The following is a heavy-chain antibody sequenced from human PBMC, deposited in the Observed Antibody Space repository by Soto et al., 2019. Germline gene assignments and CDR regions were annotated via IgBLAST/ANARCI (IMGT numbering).Heavy chain of an antibody. D-gene: IGHD6-13*01. J-gene: IGHJ5*02. Sequence: GGSLRLSCAASGFTVSSNYMSWVRQAPGKGLEWVSVIYSGGSTYYADSVKGRFTISRDNSKNTLYLQMNSLRAEDTAVYYCARDLTGSRGGLRGWFDPWGQGTLVTVSS. CDR1: GFTVSSNY. CDR3: ARDLTGSRGGLRGWFDP. CDR2: IYSGGST. V-gene: IGHV3-53*01.